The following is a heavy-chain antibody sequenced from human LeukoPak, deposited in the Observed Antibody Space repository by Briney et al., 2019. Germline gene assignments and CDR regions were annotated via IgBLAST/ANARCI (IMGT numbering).Heavy chain of an antibody. Sequence: GGSLRLSCAASGFTFSDYYMSWIRQAPGKGLEWVSYISSSGSTIYYADSVKGRFTISRDNAKNSLYLQMNSLRAEDTAVYYCARRVGYDSSGYPHDAFDIWGQGTMATVSS. J-gene: IGHJ3*02. D-gene: IGHD3-22*01. V-gene: IGHV3-11*01. CDR2: ISSSGSTI. CDR1: GFTFSDYY. CDR3: ARRVGYDSSGYPHDAFDI.